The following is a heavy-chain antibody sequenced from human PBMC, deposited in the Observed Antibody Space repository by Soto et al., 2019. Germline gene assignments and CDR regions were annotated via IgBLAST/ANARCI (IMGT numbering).Heavy chain of an antibody. CDR2: ISHSGTS. V-gene: IGHV4-38-2*02. Sequence: PSETLSLTCAVSDYSISSGNYWGLIRQPPVGGLEWIGSISHSGTSYSNPSLKRRVTISVDTSKNQFSLNLRSVTAADTAVYFCARDDRDSSSPAFDKWGQGTLVTVSS. J-gene: IGHJ4*02. CDR3: ARDDRDSSSPAFDK. D-gene: IGHD6-6*01. CDR1: DYSISSGNY.